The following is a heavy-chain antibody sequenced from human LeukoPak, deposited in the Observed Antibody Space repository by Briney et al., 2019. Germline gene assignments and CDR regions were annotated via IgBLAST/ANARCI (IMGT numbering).Heavy chain of an antibody. V-gene: IGHV4-4*02. J-gene: IGHJ3*02. CDR3: ARNANPTHAFDI. CDR1: GGPISSSNW. Sequence: PSGTLSLTCAVSGGPISSSNWWRGVRQPPGKLLEWTGEIYHSGSSNYNPSLESRVSISVDKSKNLFSLKLNSVTAADTAVYYCARNANPTHAFDIWGQGTMVTVFS. CDR2: IYHSGSS. D-gene: IGHD2-2*01.